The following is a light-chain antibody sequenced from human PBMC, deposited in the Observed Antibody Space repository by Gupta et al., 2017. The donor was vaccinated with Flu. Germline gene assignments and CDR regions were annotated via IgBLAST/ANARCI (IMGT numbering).Light chain of an antibody. V-gene: IGLV3-21*02. Sequence: SYVLAQPPSVLVAPGQSARLTCGGNNIGSKSVHWYQQKAGQAPVLVVSDDSDRPSGIPERFSGSNSGNTATLTISRVEAGDEADFYCQVWDSSSDHVVFGGGTKLTVL. CDR1: NIGSKS. CDR3: QVWDSSSDHVV. CDR2: DDS. J-gene: IGLJ2*01.